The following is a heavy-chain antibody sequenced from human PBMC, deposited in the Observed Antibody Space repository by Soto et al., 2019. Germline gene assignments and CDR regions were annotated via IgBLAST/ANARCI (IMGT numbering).Heavy chain of an antibody. CDR1: GGSISSGGYS. Sequence: QLQLQESGSGLVKPSQTLSLTCAVSGGSISSGGYSWSWIRQPPGKGLEWIGYIYHSGSTYYNPSHESRVTISVDRSKNQFSLELSSVTAADTAVYYCARDSGEDGMDVWGQGTTVTVSS. D-gene: IGHD2-15*01. J-gene: IGHJ6*02. V-gene: IGHV4-30-2*01. CDR2: IYHSGST. CDR3: ARDSGEDGMDV.